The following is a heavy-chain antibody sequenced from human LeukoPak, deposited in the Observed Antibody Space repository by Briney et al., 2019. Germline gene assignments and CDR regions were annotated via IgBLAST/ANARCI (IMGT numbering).Heavy chain of an antibody. CDR1: EFTFISYG. J-gene: IGHJ4*02. CDR2: IWYDGSNK. CDR3: ARATLYCSSTSCNLYYFDY. V-gene: IGHV3-30*02. D-gene: IGHD2-2*01. Sequence: PGGSLRLSCAASEFTFISYGLHWVRQAPGKGLEWVAFIWYDGSNKYYADSVKGRFTISRDNSKNTLYLQMNSLRPEDTAVYYCARATLYCSSTSCNLYYFDYWGQGTLVTVSS.